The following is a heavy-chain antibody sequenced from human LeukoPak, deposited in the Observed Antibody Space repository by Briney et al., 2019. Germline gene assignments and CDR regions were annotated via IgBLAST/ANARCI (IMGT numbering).Heavy chain of an antibody. V-gene: IGHV1-18*01. D-gene: IGHD3-22*01. CDR3: ARALHYYDSSGYSPADY. CDR1: GYTFTSYG. J-gene: IGHJ4*02. Sequence: ASVKVSCKASGYTFTSYGISWVRQAPGQGLEWMGWISAYNGNTNYAQKLQGRVTMTIDTSTSTAYMELRSLRSDDTAVYYCARALHYYDSSGYSPADYWGQGTLVTVSS. CDR2: ISAYNGNT.